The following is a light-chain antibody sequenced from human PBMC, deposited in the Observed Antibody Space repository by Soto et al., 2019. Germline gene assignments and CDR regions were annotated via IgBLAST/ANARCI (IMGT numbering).Light chain of an antibody. J-gene: IGLJ1*01. CDR3: SSYAGTNNRYV. CDR1: GSDIGGYNF. CDR2: EVN. V-gene: IGLV2-8*01. Sequence: QSALTQPPSASGSPGQSVTISCTGTGSDIGGYNFVSWYQQHPGKVPKLIIYEVNKRPSGVPDRFSGSKSGNTASLTVSGLQADDEADYYCSSYAGTNNRYVFGTGTKVTAL.